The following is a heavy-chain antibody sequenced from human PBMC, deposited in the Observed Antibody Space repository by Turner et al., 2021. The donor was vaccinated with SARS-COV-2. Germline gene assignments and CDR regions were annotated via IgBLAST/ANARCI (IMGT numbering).Heavy chain of an antibody. CDR3: ARHQWLRGAFDI. CDR1: GGSIRRYF. D-gene: IGHD5-12*01. J-gene: IGHJ3*02. Sequence: QVQLQESGPGLVKPSETLSLTCTVAGGSIRRYFWSWIRQPPGKGLGWIGYIYYSGSTNYTPSLKSRVTISVDTAKNQFSLKLSSVTAADTAVYFCARHQWLRGAFDIWGQGTMVTVSS. CDR2: IYYSGST. V-gene: IGHV4-59*08.